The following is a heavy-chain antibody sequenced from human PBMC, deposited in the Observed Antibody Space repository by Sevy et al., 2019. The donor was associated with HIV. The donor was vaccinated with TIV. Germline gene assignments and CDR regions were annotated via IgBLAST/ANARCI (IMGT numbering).Heavy chain of an antibody. CDR1: GGSFSGYY. Sequence: SETLSLTRAVYGGSFSGYYWSWIRQPPGKGLEWIGEINHSGSTNYNPSLKGRVTISVDKSKNQFSLKLSSVTATDTGVYYCARDEVGALNHDAFDMWGQGTMVTVSS. J-gene: IGHJ3*02. D-gene: IGHD1-26*01. CDR2: INHSGST. V-gene: IGHV4-34*01. CDR3: ARDEVGALNHDAFDM.